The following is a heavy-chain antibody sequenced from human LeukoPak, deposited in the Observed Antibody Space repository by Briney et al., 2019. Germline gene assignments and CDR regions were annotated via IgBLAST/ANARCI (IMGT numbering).Heavy chain of an antibody. CDR2: IYYSGST. CDR3: ASRTSVLTWGAFDI. V-gene: IGHV4-59*01. J-gene: IGHJ3*02. Sequence: SETLSLTCTVSGGSISSYYWSWIRQPPGKGLEWIGYIYYSGSTNYNPSLKSRVTISVDTSKNQFSLKLSSVTAADTAVYYCASRTSVLTWGAFDIWGQGTMDTVSS. CDR1: GGSISSYY. D-gene: IGHD3-9*01.